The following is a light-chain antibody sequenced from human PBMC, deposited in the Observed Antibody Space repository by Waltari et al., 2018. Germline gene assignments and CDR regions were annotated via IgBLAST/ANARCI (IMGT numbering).Light chain of an antibody. J-gene: IGKJ4*01. Sequence: AIRITQSPSSLSASTGDRVTITCRASQGISSYLAWYQQKPGKAPKLLIYAASTLQSGGPSRFSGSGSGTDFTLTISCLQSEDLATYYCQQYYSYPFFGGGTKVEIK. CDR2: AAS. CDR3: QQYYSYPF. CDR1: QGISSY. V-gene: IGKV1-8*01.